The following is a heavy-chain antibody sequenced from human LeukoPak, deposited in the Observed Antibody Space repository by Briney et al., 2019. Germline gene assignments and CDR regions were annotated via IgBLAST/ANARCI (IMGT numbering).Heavy chain of an antibody. V-gene: IGHV3-21*01. Sequence: PGGSLRLSCAASGFTLSSYWMHWFRQVPGKGLEWVSSISSSSSYIYYADSVKGRFTISRDNAKNSLYLQMNSLRAEDTAVYYCARRPPFDIWGQGTMVTVSS. CDR1: GFTLSSYW. J-gene: IGHJ3*02. CDR2: ISSSSSYI. CDR3: ARRPPFDI.